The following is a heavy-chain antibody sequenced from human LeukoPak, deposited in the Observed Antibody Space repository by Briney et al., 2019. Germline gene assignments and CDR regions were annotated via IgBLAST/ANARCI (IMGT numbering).Heavy chain of an antibody. D-gene: IGHD1-26*01. V-gene: IGHV1-18*01. J-gene: IGHJ3*02. Sequence: ASVKVSCRASGYTFHTYDITWVRQAPGQGLEWMGWIRSQNGATNYAQKLQGRVTMTTDASTSTVHMELRSLRSDDTAVYYCARVGRSGSPGAFVIWGQGTMVIVSA. CDR2: IRSQNGAT. CDR3: ARVGRSGSPGAFVI. CDR1: GYTFHTYD.